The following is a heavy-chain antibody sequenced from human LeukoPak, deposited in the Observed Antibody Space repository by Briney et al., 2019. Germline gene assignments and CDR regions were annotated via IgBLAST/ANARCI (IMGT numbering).Heavy chain of an antibody. V-gene: IGHV4-31*03. J-gene: IGHJ3*02. CDR1: GGSISSGGYY. CDR3: ARGSLTYYDSSGYYYRAFDI. CDR2: IYYSGST. Sequence: PSQTLSLTCTVSGGSISSGGYYWSWIRQHPGKGLEWIGYIYYSGSTYDNPSLKSRVTISVDTSKNQFSLKLSSVTAADTAVYYCARGSLTYYDSSGYYYRAFDIWGQGTMVTVSS. D-gene: IGHD3-22*01.